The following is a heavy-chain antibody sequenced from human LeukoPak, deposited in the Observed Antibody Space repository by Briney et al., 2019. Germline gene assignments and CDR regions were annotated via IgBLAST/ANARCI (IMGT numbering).Heavy chain of an antibody. CDR3: ASSEHGLEWSYYYMDV. CDR2: IYPGDSDT. J-gene: IGHJ6*03. D-gene: IGHD3-3*01. V-gene: IGHV5-51*01. CDR1: GYSFTSYW. Sequence: GESLKISCKGSGYSFTSYWIGWVRRMPGKGLEWMGIIYPGDSDTRYGPSFQGQVTISADKSISTAYLQWSSLKASDTAMYYCASSEHGLEWSYYYMDVWGKGTTVTVSS.